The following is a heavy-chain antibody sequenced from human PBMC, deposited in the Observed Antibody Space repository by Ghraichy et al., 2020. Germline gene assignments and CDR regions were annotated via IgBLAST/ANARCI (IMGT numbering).Heavy chain of an antibody. V-gene: IGHV3-7*01. D-gene: IGHD1-26*01. Sequence: GGSLRLSCEASGFNFETYWMAWVRQAPGKGLEWVANIRPDGSEKFYVDSAKGRFTISRDNAKNSVFLQMNSLRGEDTAVYYCVRGYSGGFFAYYFDFWGQGPWSPSPQ. J-gene: IGHJ4*02. CDR2: IRPDGSEK. CDR3: VRGYSGGFFAYYFDF. CDR1: GFNFETYW.